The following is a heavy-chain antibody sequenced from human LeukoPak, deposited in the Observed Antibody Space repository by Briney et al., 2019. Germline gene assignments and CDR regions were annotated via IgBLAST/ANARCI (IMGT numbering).Heavy chain of an antibody. D-gene: IGHD3-22*01. CDR1: GFTFSNYP. Sequence: PGGSLRLSCAASGFTFSNYPMHWVRQAPGKGLEWVAVVSDDGNNIYYADSVKGRFTISRDNSKNTLYLQTNSLRAEGTALYYCVRDRDSTGYYDYWGQGTLVTVSS. CDR2: VSDDGNNI. J-gene: IGHJ4*02. V-gene: IGHV3-30*04. CDR3: VRDRDSTGYYDY.